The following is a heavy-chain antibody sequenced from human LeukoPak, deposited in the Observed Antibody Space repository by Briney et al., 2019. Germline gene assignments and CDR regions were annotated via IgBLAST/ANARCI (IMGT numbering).Heavy chain of an antibody. CDR1: GGSISSYY. CDR2: IYYSGST. CDR3: ARGPAVPAAKGGGWFDP. D-gene: IGHD2-2*01. J-gene: IGHJ5*02. V-gene: IGHV4-59*01. Sequence: SETLSLTCTVSGGSISSYYWSWIRQPAGKGLEWIGYIYYSGSTNYNPSLKSRVTISVDTSKNQFSLKLSSVTAADTAVYYCARGPAVPAAKGGGWFDPWGQGTLVTVSS.